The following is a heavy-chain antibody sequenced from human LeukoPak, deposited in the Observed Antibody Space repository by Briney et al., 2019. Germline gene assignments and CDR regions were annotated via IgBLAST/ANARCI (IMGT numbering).Heavy chain of an antibody. CDR3: ARVDSSGWYGIDY. J-gene: IGHJ4*02. CDR1: GGSISSSSYY. CDR2: IYYSGNT. V-gene: IGHV4-39*07. Sequence: PSETLSLTCIVSGGSISSSSYYWGWIRQPPGKGLEWIGSIYYSGNTYYSPSLRSRVTISIDTSKNQFSLKLSSVTAADTAVYYCARVDSSGWYGIDYWGQGTLVTVSS. D-gene: IGHD6-19*01.